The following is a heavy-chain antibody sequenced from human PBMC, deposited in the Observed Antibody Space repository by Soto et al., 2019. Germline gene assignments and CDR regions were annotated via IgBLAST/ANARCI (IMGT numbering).Heavy chain of an antibody. CDR1: GFTFSSYA. V-gene: IGHV3-23*01. Sequence: GGSLRLSCAASGFTFSSYAMSWVRQAPGKGLEWVSAISGSGGSTYYADSVKGWFTISRDNSKNTLYLQMNSLRAEDTAVYYCAKSTGITMIVVVITYFDYWGQGTLVTVSS. CDR3: AKSTGITMIVVVITYFDY. CDR2: ISGSGGST. D-gene: IGHD3-22*01. J-gene: IGHJ4*02.